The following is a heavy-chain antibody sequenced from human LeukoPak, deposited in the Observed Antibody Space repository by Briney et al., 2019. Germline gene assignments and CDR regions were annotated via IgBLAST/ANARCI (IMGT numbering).Heavy chain of an antibody. Sequence: PGGSLRLSCAASGFTFSSYSMNWVRQAPGKGLEWVSSISSSGTYVYYADSVKGRFTISRDNAKNSLSPQMNSLRADDAAVYYCARASSKQLAGYLPDGFDIWGQGTMVTVSS. CDR1: GFTFSSYS. CDR2: ISSSGTYV. J-gene: IGHJ3*02. V-gene: IGHV3-21*01. D-gene: IGHD3-9*01. CDR3: ARASSKQLAGYLPDGFDI.